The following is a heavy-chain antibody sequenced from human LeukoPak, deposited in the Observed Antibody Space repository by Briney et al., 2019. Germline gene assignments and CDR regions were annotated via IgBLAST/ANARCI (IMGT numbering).Heavy chain of an antibody. CDR3: ARVGIYCSSTSCYPGDWFDP. V-gene: IGHV1-2*02. Sequence: ASVKVSCKASGYTFTGYYMHWVRQAPGQGLGWMGWINPNSGGTNYAQKFQGRVTMTRDTSISTAYMELSRLRSDDTAVYYCARVGIYCSSTSCYPGDWFDPWGQGTLVTVSS. J-gene: IGHJ5*02. D-gene: IGHD2-2*01. CDR1: GYTFTGYY. CDR2: INPNSGGT.